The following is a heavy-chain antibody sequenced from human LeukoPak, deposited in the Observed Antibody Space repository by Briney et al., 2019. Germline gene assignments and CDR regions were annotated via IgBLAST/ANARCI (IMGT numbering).Heavy chain of an antibody. V-gene: IGHV4-59*01. CDR1: GGSISSYY. CDR3: AKDLRITMIVVVTPYDAFDI. J-gene: IGHJ3*02. CDR2: IYYSGST. D-gene: IGHD3-22*01. Sequence: PSETLSLTCTVSGGSISSYYWSWIRQPPGKGLEWIGYIYYSGSTNYNPSLKSRVTISVDTSKNQFSLKLSSVTAADTAVYYCAKDLRITMIVVVTPYDAFDIWGQGTMVTVSS.